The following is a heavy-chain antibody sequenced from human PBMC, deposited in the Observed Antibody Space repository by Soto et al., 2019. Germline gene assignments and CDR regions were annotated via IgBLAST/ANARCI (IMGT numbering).Heavy chain of an antibody. D-gene: IGHD2-15*01. CDR1: GFIFSEST. CDR3: VKQAHGLDGVAFDY. Sequence: EVQLVESGGGLVQPGGSLRLSCSASGFIFSESTIYWVRQVPGKGLEAISAVSTSGRSTYYADSVKDRCTISRDNSQNTLFLQMGSLRPEDTSIYYCVKQAHGLDGVAFDYWGQGTQVTVAS. J-gene: IGHJ4*02. V-gene: IGHV3-64D*06. CDR2: VSTSGRST.